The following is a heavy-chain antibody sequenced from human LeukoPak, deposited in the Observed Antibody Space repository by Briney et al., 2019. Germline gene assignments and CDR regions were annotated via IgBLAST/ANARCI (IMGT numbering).Heavy chain of an antibody. CDR1: GFTFSSYA. CDR3: ARARGYYYYYYMDV. V-gene: IGHV3-30*04. J-gene: IGHJ6*03. Sequence: PGGSLRLSCAASGFTFSSYAMHWVRQAPGKGLEWVAVISYDGSNRYYADSVKGRFIISRDNPKNTLYLQMNSLRAEDMAVYYCARARGYYYYYYMDVWGKGTTVTISS. D-gene: IGHD3-10*01. CDR2: ISYDGSNR.